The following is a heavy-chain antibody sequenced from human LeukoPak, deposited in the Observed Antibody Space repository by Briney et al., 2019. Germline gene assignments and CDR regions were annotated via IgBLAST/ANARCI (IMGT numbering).Heavy chain of an antibody. Sequence: PGGSLRLSCAASGFTFSSYGMHWVRQAPGKGLEWVAVMSYDGSNKYYADSVKGRFTISRDNSKNTLYLQMNSLRAEDTAVYYWAKAFYGGNSGYSDYWGQGTLVTVSS. V-gene: IGHV3-30*18. CDR1: GFTFSSYG. CDR3: AKAFYGGNSGYSDY. J-gene: IGHJ4*02. CDR2: MSYDGSNK. D-gene: IGHD4-23*01.